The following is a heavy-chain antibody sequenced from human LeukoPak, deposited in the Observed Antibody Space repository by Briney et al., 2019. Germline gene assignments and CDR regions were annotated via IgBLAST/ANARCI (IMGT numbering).Heavy chain of an antibody. V-gene: IGHV4-59*01. D-gene: IGHD6-13*01. J-gene: IGHJ4*02. CDR1: GGSISSYY. Sequence: SETLSLTCTVSGGSISSYYWSWIRQPPGKGLEWIGYIYYSGSTNYNPSLKSRVTISVDTSKNQFSLKLSSVTAADTGVYYCARDDIEAAGTGYWGQGTLVTVSS. CDR3: ARDDIEAAGTGY. CDR2: IYYSGST.